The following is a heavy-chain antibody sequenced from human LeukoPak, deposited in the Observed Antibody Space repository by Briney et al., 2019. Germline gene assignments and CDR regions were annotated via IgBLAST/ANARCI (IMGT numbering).Heavy chain of an antibody. V-gene: IGHV3-48*02. Sequence: GGSLRLSCTASGFTFSNYNIHWARKAPGKGLEGVSYISSNSGNTYYAGSVKGRFTISRDNAKNSLYLQMNSLRDEDTAVYYCARAVDGYTYGYGYWGLGALVAVSS. J-gene: IGHJ4*02. D-gene: IGHD5-18*01. CDR2: ISSNSGNT. CDR1: GFTFSNYN. CDR3: ARAVDGYTYGYGY.